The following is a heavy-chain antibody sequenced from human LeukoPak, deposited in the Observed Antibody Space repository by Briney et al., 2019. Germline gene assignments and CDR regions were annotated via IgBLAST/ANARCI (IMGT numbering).Heavy chain of an antibody. CDR1: GGSISSYY. D-gene: IGHD1-26*01. CDR2: ISYSGNT. Sequence: SETLSLACTVSGGSISSYYWSWVRQTPGKGLEWIGYISYSGNTNYNPSLKSRVTISLDTSKNQFSLNLTSVTAADTAVYYCARLGGSHSPHGYWGQGTLVTVSS. J-gene: IGHJ4*02. V-gene: IGHV4-59*08. CDR3: ARLGGSHSPHGY.